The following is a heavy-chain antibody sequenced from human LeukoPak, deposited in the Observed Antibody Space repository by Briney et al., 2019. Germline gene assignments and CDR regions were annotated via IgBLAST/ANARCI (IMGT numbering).Heavy chain of an antibody. Sequence: ASVKVSCKASGYTFTGYYMHWVRQAPGQGLEWMGWINPNSGGTNYAQKFQGRVTMTRDTPISTAYMELSRLRSDDTAVYYCATGGVLLWFGVYGMDVWGQGTTVTVSS. V-gene: IGHV1-2*02. D-gene: IGHD3-10*01. CDR2: INPNSGGT. J-gene: IGHJ6*02. CDR3: ATGGVLLWFGVYGMDV. CDR1: GYTFTGYY.